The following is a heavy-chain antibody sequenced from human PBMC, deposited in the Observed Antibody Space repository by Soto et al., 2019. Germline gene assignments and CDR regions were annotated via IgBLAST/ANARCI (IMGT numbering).Heavy chain of an antibody. D-gene: IGHD5-12*01. V-gene: IGHV3-23*01. CDR3: AKDLWAEMATIQGY. CDR2: ISGSGGST. CDR1: GFTFSSYA. Sequence: GSLRLSCAASGFTFSSYAMSWVRQAPGKGLEWVSAISGSGGSTYYADSVKGRFTISRDNSKNTLYLQMNSLRAEDTAVYYCAKDLWAEMATIQGYWGQGTLVTVSS. J-gene: IGHJ4*02.